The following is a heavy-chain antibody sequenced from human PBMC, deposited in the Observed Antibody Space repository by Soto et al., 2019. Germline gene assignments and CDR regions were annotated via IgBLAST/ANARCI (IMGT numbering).Heavy chain of an antibody. CDR2: ISGSGGST. Sequence: PGGSLRLSCAASGFTFSSYAMSWVRQAPGKGLEWVSAISGSGGSTYYADSVKGRFTISRDNSKNTLYLQMNSLRAEDTAVYYCAKVYGYCSGGSCYPDYWGQGTLVTVSS. CDR3: AKVYGYCSGGSCYPDY. J-gene: IGHJ4*02. D-gene: IGHD2-15*01. V-gene: IGHV3-23*01. CDR1: GFTFSSYA.